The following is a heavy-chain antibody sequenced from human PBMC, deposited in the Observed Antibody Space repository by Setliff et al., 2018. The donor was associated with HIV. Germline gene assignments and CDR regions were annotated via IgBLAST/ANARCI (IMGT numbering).Heavy chain of an antibody. J-gene: IGHJ5*02. CDR3: ARRAGGGWFDP. CDR1: GGSISSSSYY. Sequence: PSETLSLTCTVSGGSISSSSYYCGWIRQPPGKGLEWIGSIYYSGSTYYNPSLKSRVTISVDTSKNQFSLKLSSVTAADTAVYYCARRAGGGWFDPWGQGTLVTVSS. CDR2: IYYSGST. V-gene: IGHV4-39*07. D-gene: IGHD1-26*01.